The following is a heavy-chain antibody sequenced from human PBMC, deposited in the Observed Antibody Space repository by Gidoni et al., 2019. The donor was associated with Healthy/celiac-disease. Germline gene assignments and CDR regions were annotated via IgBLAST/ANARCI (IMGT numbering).Heavy chain of an antibody. Sequence: QVQLQESGPGLVKPSETLSLTCTVAGGSISSYYWSWIRQPPGKGLEWIGYIYYSGSTNYNPSLKSRVTISVDTSKNQFSLKLSSVTAADTAVYYCAGGGSGEFDYWGQGTLVTVSS. CDR3: AGGGSGEFDY. CDR1: GGSISSYY. D-gene: IGHD3-16*01. J-gene: IGHJ4*02. CDR2: IYYSGST. V-gene: IGHV4-59*01.